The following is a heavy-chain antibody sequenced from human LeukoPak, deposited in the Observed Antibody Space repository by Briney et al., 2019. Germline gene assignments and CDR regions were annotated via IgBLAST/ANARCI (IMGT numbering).Heavy chain of an antibody. V-gene: IGHV4-39*01. CDR2: IYYSGNT. CDR3: ARLLGSSWHFDS. CDR1: GGSVSSSSYY. J-gene: IGHJ4*02. Sequence: SETLSLTCTVSGGSVSSSSYYWGWIRQPPGKDLEWIGSIYYSGNTYYNPSLKSRVTISLDTSKNQFSLRLSSVTAADTAVYYCARLLGSSWHFDSWGQGTLVTVSS. D-gene: IGHD6-13*01.